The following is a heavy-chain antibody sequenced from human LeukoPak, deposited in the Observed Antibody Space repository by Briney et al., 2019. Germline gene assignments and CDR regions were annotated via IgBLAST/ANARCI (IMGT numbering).Heavy chain of an antibody. Sequence: GRSLRLSCAASGFTFSSYGMHWVRQAPGKGLEWVAVIWYDGSNKYYADSVKGGFTISRDNSKNTLYLQMNSLRAEDTAVYYCAREDYGSGSYYNVFYFDYWGQGTLVTVSS. D-gene: IGHD3-10*01. CDR2: IWYDGSNK. J-gene: IGHJ4*02. CDR3: AREDYGSGSYYNVFYFDY. CDR1: GFTFSSYG. V-gene: IGHV3-33*01.